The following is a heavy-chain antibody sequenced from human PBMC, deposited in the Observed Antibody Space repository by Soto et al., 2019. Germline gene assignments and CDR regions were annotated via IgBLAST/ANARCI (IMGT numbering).Heavy chain of an antibody. CDR2: IIPIPGTA. CDR3: ARAQGSSTSLEIYYYYYYGMDV. D-gene: IGHD2-2*01. V-gene: IGHV1-69*01. Sequence: QVQLVQSGAEVKKPGSSVKVSCKASGGTFGSYAISWVRQAPGQGLEWMGGIIPIPGTANYAQKFQGRVTIAADESTSTAYMGLSSLRSEDTGVYYCARAQGSSTSLEIYYYYYYGMDVWGQGTTVTVSS. J-gene: IGHJ6*02. CDR1: GGTFGSYA.